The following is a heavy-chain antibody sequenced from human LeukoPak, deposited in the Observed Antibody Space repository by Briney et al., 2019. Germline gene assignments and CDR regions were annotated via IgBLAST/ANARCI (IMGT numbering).Heavy chain of an antibody. CDR1: GFTFSSYW. CDR3: ARDPNSYYDFWSGSVY. Sequence: GGSLRLSCAASGFTFSSYWMSWVRQAPGKGLEWVANIKQDGSEKYYVDSVKGRFTISRDNAKNSLYLQMNSLRAEDTAVYYCARDPNSYYDFWSGSVYWGQGTLVTVSS. CDR2: IKQDGSEK. V-gene: IGHV3-7*01. D-gene: IGHD3-3*01. J-gene: IGHJ4*02.